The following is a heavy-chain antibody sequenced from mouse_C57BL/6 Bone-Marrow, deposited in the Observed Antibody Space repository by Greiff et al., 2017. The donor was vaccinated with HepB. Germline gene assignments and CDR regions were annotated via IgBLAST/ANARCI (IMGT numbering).Heavy chain of an antibody. CDR2: ISDGGSYT. J-gene: IGHJ3*01. V-gene: IGHV5-4*03. Sequence: DVMLVESGGGLVKPGGSLKLSCAASGFTFSSYAMSWVRQTPEKRLEWVATISDGGSYTYYPDNVKGRFTISRDNAKNNLYLQMSHLKSEDTAIYYCARVTTGAYWGQGTLVTVSA. CDR1: GFTFSSYA. D-gene: IGHD1-1*01. CDR3: ARVTTGAY.